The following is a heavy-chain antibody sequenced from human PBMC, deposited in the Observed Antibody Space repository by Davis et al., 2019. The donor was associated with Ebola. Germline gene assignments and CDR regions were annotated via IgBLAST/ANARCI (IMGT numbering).Heavy chain of an antibody. CDR2: ISAYNGNT. CDR1: GYTFTSYA. J-gene: IGHJ6*02. V-gene: IGHV1-18*01. Sequence: AASVKVSCKASGYTFTSYAMHWVGQAPGQRLEWMGWISAYNGNTNYAQKLQGRVTMTTDTSTSTAYIELRSLRSDDTAVYYCARDRTKYYDFWSGYWPPSYYYGMDVWGQGTTVTVSS. CDR3: ARDRTKYYDFWSGYWPPSYYYGMDV. D-gene: IGHD3-3*01.